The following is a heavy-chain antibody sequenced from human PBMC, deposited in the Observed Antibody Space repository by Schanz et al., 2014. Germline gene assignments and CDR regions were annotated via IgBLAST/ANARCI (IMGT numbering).Heavy chain of an antibody. CDR2: INSDDTTK. D-gene: IGHD1-26*01. J-gene: IGHJ4*02. CDR3: ARVRGSGSYSFHYLDL. V-gene: IGHV3-74*03. Sequence: VQLVESGGGVVQPGRSLRLSCAASGFTFRGHAMHWVRQAPGKGLVWVSRINSDDTTKTYADSVKGRFTISRDNGEDTTYLQMNSLRVEDTGVYYCARVRGSGSYSFHYLDLWGQGTLVTVAS. CDR1: GFTFRGHA.